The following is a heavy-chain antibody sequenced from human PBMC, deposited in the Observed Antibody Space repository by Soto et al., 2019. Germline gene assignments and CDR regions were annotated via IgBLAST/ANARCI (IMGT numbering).Heavy chain of an antibody. J-gene: IGHJ6*02. V-gene: IGHV1-69*12. D-gene: IGHD2-2*01. CDR2: IIATFGTP. CDR3: AIPILILPATIDYYYYGMDV. Sequence: QVQLVQSGAAVKKPGSSVKVACNASGGTFRSYAITWVRQAPVQGLEWMGGIIATFGTPNYAQKFQGRIRITADESTTTAYMELSSLRSEDTAVYYCAIPILILPATIDYYYYGMDVWGQGTTVTVSS. CDR1: GGTFRSYA.